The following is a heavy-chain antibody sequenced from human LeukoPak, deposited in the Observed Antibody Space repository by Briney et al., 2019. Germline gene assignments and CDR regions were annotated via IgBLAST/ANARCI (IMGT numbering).Heavy chain of an antibody. CDR1: GFTFNEYA. J-gene: IGHJ4*02. V-gene: IGHV3-9*01. D-gene: IGHD2-2*02. Sequence: GGSLRLPCAASGFTFNEYAMPWVRQAPGKGLEWVSGISWDSSDIAYADSVRGRFTISRDNAKNSLYLQMNSLRIEDTALYSCVKTGCSSTKCYTNYWGQGTLVTVSS. CDR2: ISWDSSDI. CDR3: VKTGCSSTKCYTNY.